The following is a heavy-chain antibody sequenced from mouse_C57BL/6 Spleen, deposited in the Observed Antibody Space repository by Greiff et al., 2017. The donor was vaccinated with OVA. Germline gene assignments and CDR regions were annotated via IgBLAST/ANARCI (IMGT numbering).Heavy chain of an antibody. CDR2: IYPGDGDT. D-gene: IGHD2-14*01. V-gene: IGHV1-80*01. Sequence: LVESGAELVKPGASVKISCKASGYAFSSYWMNWVKQRPGKGLEWIGQIYPGDGDTNYNGKFKGKATLTADKSSSTAYMQLSSLTSEDSAVYFCAREVSYYFDYWGQGTTLTVSS. CDR3: AREVSYYFDY. CDR1: GYAFSSYW. J-gene: IGHJ2*01.